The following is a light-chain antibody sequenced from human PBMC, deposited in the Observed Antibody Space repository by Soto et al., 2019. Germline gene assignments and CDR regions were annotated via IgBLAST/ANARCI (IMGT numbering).Light chain of an antibody. J-gene: IGKJ3*01. V-gene: IGKV1-9*01. CDR2: AAS. CDR3: QQLNSYPQ. CDR1: QGISSY. Sequence: DIQLTQSPSFLSASVGDRVTITCRASQGISSYLAWYQQKPGKAPKLLIYAASTLQSGVPSRFSGSGSGTEFTLTISSLQPEDFPTYYCQQLNSYPQFGPGTKVDIK.